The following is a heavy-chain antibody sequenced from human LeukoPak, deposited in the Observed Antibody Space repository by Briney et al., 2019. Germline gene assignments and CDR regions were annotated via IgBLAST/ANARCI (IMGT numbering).Heavy chain of an antibody. Sequence: PSETLSLTCTFSGGSIRSHFWNWVRQFPGKGLEWIGFGHHSGSTMYNPSLNSRVALSVDASKNQFSLKLSSVTAADTAVYYCASEPAQWELLGGDYWGQGTLVTVSS. V-gene: IGHV4-59*08. CDR1: GGSIRSHF. CDR3: ASEPAQWELLGGDY. CDR2: GHHSGST. D-gene: IGHD1-26*01. J-gene: IGHJ4*02.